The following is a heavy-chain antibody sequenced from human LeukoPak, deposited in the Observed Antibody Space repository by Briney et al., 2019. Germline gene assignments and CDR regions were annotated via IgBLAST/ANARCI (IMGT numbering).Heavy chain of an antibody. V-gene: IGHV3-11*04. CDR2: ISSSGSAI. Sequence: PGGSLRLSCAASGFTFSDYYMTWIRQAPGKGLEWISYISSSGSAIYNTDSVKGRFTISRDNAKNSLYLQMNSLRAEDTAVYYCAREYRIAVAGTERGYWGQGTLVTVSS. D-gene: IGHD6-19*01. J-gene: IGHJ4*02. CDR1: GFTFSDYY. CDR3: AREYRIAVAGTERGY.